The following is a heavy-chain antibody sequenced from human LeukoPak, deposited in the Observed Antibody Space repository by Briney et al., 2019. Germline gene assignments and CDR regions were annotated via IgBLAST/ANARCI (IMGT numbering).Heavy chain of an antibody. CDR2: ISYDRSNK. V-gene: IGHV3-30*04. D-gene: IGHD3-3*01. CDR3: DFWSGYYNSYDY. J-gene: IGHJ4*02. Sequence: GRSLRLSWAASGFTFSSYAMHWVRQATGNGLEWVAVISYDRSNKYYADSVKGRFTIPRDNSKNALYLQMNSLRAEDTAVYYYDFWSGYYNSYDYWGQGTLVTVSS. CDR1: GFTFSSYA.